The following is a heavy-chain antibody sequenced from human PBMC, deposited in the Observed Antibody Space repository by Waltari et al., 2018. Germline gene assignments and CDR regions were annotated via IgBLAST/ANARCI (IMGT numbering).Heavy chain of an antibody. D-gene: IGHD6-19*01. CDR3: ARDAPLYTTGWGYDY. CDR2: IKEDGSKI. J-gene: IGHJ4*02. Sequence: EVQLVESGGGLVQPGGSLRLSCEASALSISDSWMSWVRQAPGKGPEWVADIKEDGSKIYYVGSVRGRFTISRDNAKNSLYLQMNSLRVEDTAVYYCARDAPLYTTGWGYDYWGQGILVTVSS. CDR1: ALSISDSW. V-gene: IGHV3-7*01.